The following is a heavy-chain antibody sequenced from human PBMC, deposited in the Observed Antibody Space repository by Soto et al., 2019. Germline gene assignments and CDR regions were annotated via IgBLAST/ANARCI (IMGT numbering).Heavy chain of an antibody. CDR3: HTRTRAYSGYERGY. V-gene: IGHV3-15*01. J-gene: IGHJ4*02. D-gene: IGHD5-12*01. Sequence: EVQLVESGGGLVKPGGSLRLSCAASGLTFSNAWMSWVRQAPGKGLEGVGRIKSKTDGGTIDYAAPVQGRFTISRDDSKDTLYLQMNSLKIEDTAVYYCHTRTRAYSGYERGYWGQGTLVTVSS. CDR2: IKSKTDGGTI. CDR1: GLTFSNAW.